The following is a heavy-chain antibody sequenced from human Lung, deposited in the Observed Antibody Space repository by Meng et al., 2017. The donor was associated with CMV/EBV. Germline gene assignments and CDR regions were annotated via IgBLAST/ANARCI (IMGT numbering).Heavy chain of an antibody. D-gene: IGHD2-2*01. CDR2: ISYDGSNK. CDR3: ARDIDLRRIVVVQAAMKFDY. Sequence: SLKISCAASGFTFSSYAMHWVRQAPGKGLEWVAVISYDGSNKYYADSVKGRFTISRDNSKKKPYLQMNSLRTEDTAVYYCARDIDLRRIVVVQAAMKFDYWGQGXLVTVSS. J-gene: IGHJ4*02. V-gene: IGHV3-30*04. CDR1: GFTFSSYA.